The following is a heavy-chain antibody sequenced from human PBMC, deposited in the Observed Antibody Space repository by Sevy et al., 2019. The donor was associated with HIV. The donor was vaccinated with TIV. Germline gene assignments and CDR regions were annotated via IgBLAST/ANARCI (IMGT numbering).Heavy chain of an antibody. D-gene: IGHD3-10*01. V-gene: IGHV4-30-4*01. CDR1: GGSISSGDYY. CDR2: IYYSGST. J-gene: IGHJ6*02. Sequence: SETLSLTCTVSGGSISSGDYYWSWIRQPPGKGLEWIGYIYYSGSTYYNPSLKSRITISVDTSKNQFSLKLSSVTAADPAVYYCARGRITTVRGVIITAYYYYGMDVWGQGTTVTVSS. CDR3: ARGRITTVRGVIITAYYYYGMDV.